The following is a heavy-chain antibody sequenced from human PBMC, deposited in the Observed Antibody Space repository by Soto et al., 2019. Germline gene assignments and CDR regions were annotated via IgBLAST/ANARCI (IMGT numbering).Heavy chain of an antibody. D-gene: IGHD4-17*01. J-gene: IGHJ4*02. CDR3: AKEPPGDYASRYGLPDY. CDR2: ISYDGSNK. Sequence: GESLKISCAASGFTFSSYGMHWVRQAPGKGLEWVAVISYDGSNKYYADSVKGRFTISRDNSKNTLYLQMNSLRAEDTAVYYCAKEPPGDYASRYGLPDYWGQGTLVTVSS. V-gene: IGHV3-30*18. CDR1: GFTFSSYG.